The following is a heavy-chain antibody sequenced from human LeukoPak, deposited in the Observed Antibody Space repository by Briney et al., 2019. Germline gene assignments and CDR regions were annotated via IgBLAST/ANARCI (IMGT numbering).Heavy chain of an antibody. CDR2: IYTSGST. CDR3: ASSRSIMVRGAVDY. J-gene: IGHJ4*02. D-gene: IGHD3-10*01. CDR1: GGSISSGSYY. Sequence: SETLPLTCTVSGGSISSGSYYWSWIRQPAGKGLEWIGRIYTSGSTNYNPSLKSRVTVSVDTSKNQFSLKLSSVTAADTAVYYCASSRSIMVRGAVDYWGQGTLVTVSS. V-gene: IGHV4-61*02.